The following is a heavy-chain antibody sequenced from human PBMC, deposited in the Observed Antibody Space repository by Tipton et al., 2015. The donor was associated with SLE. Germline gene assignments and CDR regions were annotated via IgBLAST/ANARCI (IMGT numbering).Heavy chain of an antibody. CDR3: AGDGASFGARRNYYFDS. CDR1: GGSISSGDYH. Sequence: TLSLTCTVSGGSISSGDYHWGWIRQYPGRGLGWIGYIYYSGNTYYNPSLKSRGIISVDTPKNQFSLKVTSVTAADTAVYYCAGDGASFGARRNYYFDSWGQGTLVTVSS. V-gene: IGHV4-31*03. D-gene: IGHD3-10*01. J-gene: IGHJ4*02. CDR2: IYYSGNT.